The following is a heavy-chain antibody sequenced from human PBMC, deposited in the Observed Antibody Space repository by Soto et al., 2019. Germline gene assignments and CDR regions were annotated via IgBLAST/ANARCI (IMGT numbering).Heavy chain of an antibody. CDR1: GGSISSSSYY. CDR2: IYYSGST. CDR3: ARHRDFGVGFDFDY. D-gene: IGHD3-3*01. Sequence: ASETLSLTCTVSGGSISSSSYYWGWIRQPPGKGLEWIGSIYYSGSTYYNPSLKSRVTISVDTSKNQFSLKLSSVTAADTAVYYCARHRDFGVGFDFDYWGQGTLVTVSS. V-gene: IGHV4-39*01. J-gene: IGHJ4*02.